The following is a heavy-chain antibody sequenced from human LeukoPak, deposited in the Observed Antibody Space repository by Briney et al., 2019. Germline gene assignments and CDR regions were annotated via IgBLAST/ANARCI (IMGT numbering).Heavy chain of an antibody. V-gene: IGHV4-34*01. CDR2: INHSGST. Sequence: PSETLSLTCAAYGGSFSGYYWSWIRQPPGKGLEWIGEINHSGSTNYNPSLRSRVTISVDTSKNQFSLKLSSVTAADTAVYYCARATYYYDSSGRHNWFDPWGQGTLVTVSS. D-gene: IGHD3-22*01. CDR3: ARATYYYDSSGRHNWFDP. J-gene: IGHJ5*02. CDR1: GGSFSGYY.